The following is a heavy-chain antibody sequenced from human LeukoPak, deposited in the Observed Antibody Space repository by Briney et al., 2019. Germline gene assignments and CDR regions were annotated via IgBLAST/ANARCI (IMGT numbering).Heavy chain of an antibody. V-gene: IGHV4-39*07. CDR3: AREVAAIDAFDI. J-gene: IGHJ3*02. D-gene: IGHD2-15*01. Sequence: SETLSLTCTVSGGSISSSSYYWGWIRQPPGKGLEWIGSIYYSGSTHYNPSLKSRVTISVDTSKNQFSLKLSSVTAADTAVYYCAREVAAIDAFDIWGQGTMVTVSS. CDR1: GGSISSSSYY. CDR2: IYYSGST.